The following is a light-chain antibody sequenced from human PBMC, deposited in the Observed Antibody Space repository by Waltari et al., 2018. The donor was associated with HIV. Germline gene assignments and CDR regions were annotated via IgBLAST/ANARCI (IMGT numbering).Light chain of an antibody. J-gene: IGKJ5*01. Sequence: EIVLKLSPGTLSLSPGERATLACRASQSVGSSYLAWYQQKPGQAPRLLIYGASSRATGIPDRFSGSGSGTVFTLTISGLEPEDFAVYYCQQYGSSRSTFGQGTRLEIK. V-gene: IGKV3-20*01. CDR3: QQYGSSRST. CDR2: GAS. CDR1: QSVGSSY.